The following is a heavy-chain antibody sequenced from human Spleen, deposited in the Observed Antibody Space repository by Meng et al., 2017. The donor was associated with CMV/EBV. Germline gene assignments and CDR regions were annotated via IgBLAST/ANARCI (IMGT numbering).Heavy chain of an antibody. CDR2: IYSGGSTT. J-gene: IGHJ4*02. CDR1: GFTFRDYA. Sequence: LYCAASGFTFRDYAMPWVRQPPGKGLGWVSVIYSGGSTTFYTDSVKGRFTISRDNFKDTLYLQMNSLRAEDTALYYCAKVVGATLDYWGQGALVTVSS. D-gene: IGHD1-26*01. CDR3: AKVVGATLDY. V-gene: IGHV3-23*03.